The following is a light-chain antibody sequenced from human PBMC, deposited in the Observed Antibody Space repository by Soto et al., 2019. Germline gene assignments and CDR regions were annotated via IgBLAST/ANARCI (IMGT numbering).Light chain of an antibody. V-gene: IGLV2-18*02. Sequence: QSVLTQPPSVSGSPGQSVTISCTGTGSDVGGYNRVSWYQQRPGTAPKIMIYEVSNRPSGVPDRFSGSKSGNTASLAISGLQAEDEADYYCTSYTSTTHFYVFGSGTKVTVL. CDR1: GSDVGGYNR. CDR2: EVS. J-gene: IGLJ1*01. CDR3: TSYTSTTHFYV.